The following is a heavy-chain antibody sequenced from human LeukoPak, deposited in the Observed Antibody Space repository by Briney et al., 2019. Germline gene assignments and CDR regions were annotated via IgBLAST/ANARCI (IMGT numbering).Heavy chain of an antibody. Sequence: GGSLRLSCAASGFTFSSYGMHWVRQAPGKGLEWVAVISYDGSNKYYADSVKGRFTISRDNSKNTLYLQMNSLRAEDTAVYYCARRRRVRGVKVCWFDPWGQGTLVTVSS. V-gene: IGHV3-30*03. D-gene: IGHD3-10*01. CDR2: ISYDGSNK. CDR1: GFTFSSYG. CDR3: ARRRRVRGVKVCWFDP. J-gene: IGHJ5*02.